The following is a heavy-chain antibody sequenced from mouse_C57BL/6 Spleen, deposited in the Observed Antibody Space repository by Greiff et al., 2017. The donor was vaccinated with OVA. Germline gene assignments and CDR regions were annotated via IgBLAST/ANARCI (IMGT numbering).Heavy chain of an antibody. Sequence: EVKVVESEGGLVQPGSSMKLSCTASGFTFSDYYMAWVRQVPEKGLEWVANINYDGSSTYYLDSLKSRFIISRDNAKNILYLQMSSLKSEDTATYYCAREERLRAMDYWGQGTSVTVSS. J-gene: IGHJ4*01. CDR3: AREERLRAMDY. CDR2: INYDGSST. V-gene: IGHV5-16*01. D-gene: IGHD2-2*01. CDR1: GFTFSDYY.